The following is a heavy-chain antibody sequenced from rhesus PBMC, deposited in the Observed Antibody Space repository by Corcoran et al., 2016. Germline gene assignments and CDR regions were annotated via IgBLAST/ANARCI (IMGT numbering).Heavy chain of an antibody. CDR2: IYPGDSAT. V-gene: IGHV5-43*01. Sequence: EVQLVQSGAEVKRPGESLRISCKTPGYSFTGSWISWVRQMPGKGLEWMGIIYPGDSATSYSPSFQGHVTISAYKSISTAYLQWSSLKASDTATYYCAKDAGDYWGQGVLVTVSS. CDR3: AKDAGDY. CDR1: GYSFTGSW. J-gene: IGHJ4*01.